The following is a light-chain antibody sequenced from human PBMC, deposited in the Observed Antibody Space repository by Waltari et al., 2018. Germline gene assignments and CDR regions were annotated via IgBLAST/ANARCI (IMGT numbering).Light chain of an antibody. CDR1: TSDVGTYDL. V-gene: IGLV2-23*02. CDR3: CSYAGRGTDV. Sequence: QSALPQPASVSGPLGQSITTSCPGTTSDVGTYDLSSWYHQHPGKAPKLLICEVIKRPSGVSSRFSGSKSGNTASLTISGLQAEDEADYYCCSYAGRGTDVFGSGTKVTVL. J-gene: IGLJ1*01. CDR2: EVI.